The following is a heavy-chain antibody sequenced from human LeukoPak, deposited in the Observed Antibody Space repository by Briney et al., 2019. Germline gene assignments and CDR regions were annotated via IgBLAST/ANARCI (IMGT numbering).Heavy chain of an antibody. CDR2: INPASGNT. CDR1: GYSFTSYY. CDR3: AREPGDSTYYFDY. D-gene: IGHD5-18*01. V-gene: IGHV1-46*01. J-gene: IGHJ4*02. Sequence: ASVKVSCKASGYSFTSYYIHWMRQAPAQGPEWMGIINPASGNTDYPRNFQGRVTMTRDTSTSTVYMELSSLSSEDTAIYYCAREPGDSTYYFDYWGQGPLVTVSS.